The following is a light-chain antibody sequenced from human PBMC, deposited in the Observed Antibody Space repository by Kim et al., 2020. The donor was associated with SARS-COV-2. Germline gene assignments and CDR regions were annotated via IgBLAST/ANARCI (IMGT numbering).Light chain of an antibody. CDR3: QQYNTWPPFT. Sequence: PGERATLSCRASQSVSSSVAWYQHKPGQAPRLLIYGASTRATGIAARFSGSGSGTEFTLTISSLQSEDFAVYYCQQYNTWPPFTFGGGTKVDIK. J-gene: IGKJ4*01. CDR1: QSVSSS. CDR2: GAS. V-gene: IGKV3-15*01.